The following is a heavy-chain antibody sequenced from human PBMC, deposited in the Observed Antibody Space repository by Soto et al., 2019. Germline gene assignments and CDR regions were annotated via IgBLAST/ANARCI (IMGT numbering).Heavy chain of an antibody. V-gene: IGHV3-30*18. Sequence: QVKLVQTGGGVVQPGRSLRLSCAASGFDFNTYGLPWVRQAPGKGLEWVAGISFDGGNQYYADSVKGRFTSSRDKSNNTLDLQMKSLGAEDTATYYRAKDSSVTADGSGGWFDPWGQGT. CDR3: AKDSSVTADGSGGWFDP. D-gene: IGHD3-22*01. CDR1: GFDFNTYG. CDR2: ISFDGGNQ. J-gene: IGHJ5*02.